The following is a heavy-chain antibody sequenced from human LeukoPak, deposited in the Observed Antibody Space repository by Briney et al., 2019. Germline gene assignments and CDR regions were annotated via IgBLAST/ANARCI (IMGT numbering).Heavy chain of an antibody. V-gene: IGHV3-53*01. D-gene: IGHD3-22*01. Sequence: GGSLRLSCAASGFTVSSNYMSWVRQAPGKGLEWVSVIYSGGSTYYADSVKGRFTISRDNSKNTLYLQMNSLRAEDTAVYYCAKMSQYDSSGYYRWRGIDYWGQGTLVTVSS. CDR3: AKMSQYDSSGYYRWRGIDY. CDR2: IYSGGST. CDR1: GFTVSSNY. J-gene: IGHJ4*02.